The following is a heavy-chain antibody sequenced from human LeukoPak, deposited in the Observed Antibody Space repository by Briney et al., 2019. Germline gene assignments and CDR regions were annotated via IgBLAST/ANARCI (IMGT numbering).Heavy chain of an antibody. Sequence: AGGSLRLSCAASGFAFGVYAMHWVRQAPGKGLDWVAFISYDGNDKYHADSVKGRFTISRDNSRNTLYLQMNSLRAEDTAMYYCARDHYFDSTGSDAFDFWGQGTMVAVSS. CDR2: ISYDGNDK. D-gene: IGHD3-22*01. V-gene: IGHV3-30*01. CDR1: GFAFGVYA. CDR3: ARDHYFDSTGSDAFDF. J-gene: IGHJ3*01.